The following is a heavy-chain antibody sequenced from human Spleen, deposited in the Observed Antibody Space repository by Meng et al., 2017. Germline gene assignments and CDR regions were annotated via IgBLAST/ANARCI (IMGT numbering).Heavy chain of an antibody. CDR1: GGSFSGYY. V-gene: IGHV4-34*01. Sequence: QVQLQQWGAGLLKPSETRSLTCAVYGGSFSGYYWSWIRQPPGKGLEWIGEINHSGSTNYNPSLKSRVTISVDTSKNQFSLKLSSVTAADTAVYYCAREGRSHQVGVSVYWGQGNLVTVSS. CDR2: INHSGST. CDR3: AREGRSHQVGVSVY. D-gene: IGHD2-21*01. J-gene: IGHJ4*02.